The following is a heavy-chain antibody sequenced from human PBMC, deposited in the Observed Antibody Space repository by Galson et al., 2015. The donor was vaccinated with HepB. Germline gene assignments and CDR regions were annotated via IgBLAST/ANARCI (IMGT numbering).Heavy chain of an antibody. CDR2: ISSSSSYI. J-gene: IGHJ2*01. Sequence: SLRLSCAASGFTFSSYSMNWVRQAPGKGLEWVSSISSSSSYIYYADSVKGRFTISRDNAKNSLYLQMNSLRAEDTAVYYCARDIAVAGTLLLWYFDLWGRGTLVTVSS. V-gene: IGHV3-21*01. D-gene: IGHD6-19*01. CDR3: ARDIAVAGTLLLWYFDL. CDR1: GFTFSSYS.